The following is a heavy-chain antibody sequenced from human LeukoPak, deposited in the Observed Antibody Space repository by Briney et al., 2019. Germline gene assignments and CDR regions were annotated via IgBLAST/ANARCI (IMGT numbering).Heavy chain of an antibody. CDR1: GFTFSSYA. CDR3: AEGGSKGAYWFDP. CDR2: ISGSGGST. D-gene: IGHD3-16*01. V-gene: IGHV3-23*01. Sequence: GRSLRLSCAASGFTFSSYAMSWVRQAPGKGLEWVSAISGSGGSTYYAYSVKGRFTISRDNSKNPLHLQMNSLRAEDTAVYYCAEGGSKGAYWFDPWGQGTLVTVSS. J-gene: IGHJ5*02.